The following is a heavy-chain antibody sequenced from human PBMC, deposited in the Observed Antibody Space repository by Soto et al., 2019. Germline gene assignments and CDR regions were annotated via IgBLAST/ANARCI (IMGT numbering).Heavy chain of an antibody. CDR3: ARDSSNYFDY. CDR1: GYTFVTYY. V-gene: IGHV1-18*01. D-gene: IGHD4-4*01. Sequence: QVQLVQSGGEVQKPGASVKVPCKTSGYTFVTYYISWLRQAPGQGIEWMGWISPHNGKTNYIQSLQGRVTMTADTSSGTAYLELRSLRSTDTAVYFCARDSSNYFDYWGQGTLVTVSS. CDR2: ISPHNGKT. J-gene: IGHJ4*02.